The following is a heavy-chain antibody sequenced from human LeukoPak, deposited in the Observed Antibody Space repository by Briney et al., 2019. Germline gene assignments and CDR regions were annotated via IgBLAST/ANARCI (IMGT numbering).Heavy chain of an antibody. CDR2: IGGSGGSA. Sequence: PGGSLRLSXASSGFTFSDYAMSWVRQTPGKGVGWVSSIGGSGGSAHYTDSVKGRFTISRDNSKDTLFLQMNSLRAEDTAVYYCAKRLRTGYNYGYPDYWGQGTLVTVSS. V-gene: IGHV3-23*01. J-gene: IGHJ4*02. D-gene: IGHD5-18*01. CDR1: GFTFSDYA. CDR3: AKRLRTGYNYGYPDY.